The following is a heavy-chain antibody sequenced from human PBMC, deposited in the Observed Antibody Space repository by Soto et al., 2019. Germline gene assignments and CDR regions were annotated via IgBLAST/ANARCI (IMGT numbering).Heavy chain of an antibody. CDR1: GGTFSSYA. J-gene: IGHJ6*02. CDR2: IIPIFGTA. V-gene: IGHV1-69*13. Sequence: RASVKVSCKASGGTFSSYAISWVRQAPGQGLEWMGGIIPIFGTANYAQKFQGRVTITADESTSTAYMELSSLRSEDTAVYYCARGEQQLVRRPYYGMDVWGQGTTVTVSS. D-gene: IGHD6-13*01. CDR3: ARGEQQLVRRPYYGMDV.